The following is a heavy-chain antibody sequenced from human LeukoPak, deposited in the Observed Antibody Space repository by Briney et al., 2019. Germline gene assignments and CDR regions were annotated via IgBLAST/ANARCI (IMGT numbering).Heavy chain of an antibody. Sequence: SETLSLTCTVSGGSISSGSYYWSWIRQPAGKGLEWIGRIYTSGSTNYNPSLKSRVTISVDTSKNQFSLKLSSVTAADTAVYYCARDPDDYVWGSEWGQGTLVTVSS. V-gene: IGHV4-61*02. CDR2: IYTSGST. J-gene: IGHJ4*02. CDR1: GGSISSGSYY. CDR3: ARDPDDYVWGSE. D-gene: IGHD3-16*01.